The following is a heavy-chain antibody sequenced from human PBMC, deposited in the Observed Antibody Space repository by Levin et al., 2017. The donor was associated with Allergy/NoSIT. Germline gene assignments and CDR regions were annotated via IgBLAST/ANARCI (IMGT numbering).Heavy chain of an antibody. J-gene: IGHJ4*02. D-gene: IGHD6-19*01. CDR3: GRRGGSGWHGGFDY. CDR2: IYFSGST. Sequence: SETLSLICSVSGGSITITSYYWGWIHQPPGTGLEWIGNIYFSGSTYYSPSLKSRVTISVDTSKNQFSLRLTSVTAADTAVYYCGRRGGSGWHGGFDYWGQGTLVTVSS. V-gene: IGHV4-39*01. CDR1: GGSITITSYY.